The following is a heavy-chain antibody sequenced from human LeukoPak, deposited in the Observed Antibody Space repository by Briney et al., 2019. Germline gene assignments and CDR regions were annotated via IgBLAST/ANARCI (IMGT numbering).Heavy chain of an antibody. CDR2: ITTGDGNT. CDR3: AKDGGLWISAHWGDS. D-gene: IGHD2-2*03. CDR1: GFTFSSYT. Sequence: GGSLRLSCTASGFTFSSYTMTWVRQAPGKGLKWVSTITTGDGNTYYADSVKGRFTVSRDDSKNTLYLQMNSLRAEDTAVYYCAKDGGLWISAHWGDSWGRGTLVTVSS. J-gene: IGHJ4*02. V-gene: IGHV3-23*01.